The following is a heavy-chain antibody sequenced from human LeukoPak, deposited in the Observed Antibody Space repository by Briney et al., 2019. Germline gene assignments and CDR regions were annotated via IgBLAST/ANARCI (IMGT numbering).Heavy chain of an antibody. CDR1: GFTFSSYW. Sequence: GGSLRLSCAASGFTFSSYWMSWVRQAPGKGLEWVANIKQDGSEKYYVDSVKGRFTISRDNAKNSLYLQMNSLRAEDTVVYYCATLPPYYDFWSGPIPYFDYWGQGTLVTVSS. J-gene: IGHJ4*02. D-gene: IGHD3-3*01. CDR3: ATLPPYYDFWSGPIPYFDY. V-gene: IGHV3-7*01. CDR2: IKQDGSEK.